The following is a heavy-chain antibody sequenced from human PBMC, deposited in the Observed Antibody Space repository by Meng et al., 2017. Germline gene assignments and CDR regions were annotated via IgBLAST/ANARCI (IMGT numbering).Heavy chain of an antibody. CDR2: INAGNSDT. D-gene: IGHD6-19*01. V-gene: IGHV1-3*01. CDR3: ARAIAVSGTGRFDY. CDR1: GYTFTTYA. Sequence: QGQRANAGAEVKQPGSSVKVSCKASGYTFTTYAIHWGRQAPGQRLEWMGWINAGNSDTKYSQKLQGRVTITRDTSASTVYMEVSSLRSEDTGVYYCARAIAVSGTGRFDYWGQGTLVTVSS. J-gene: IGHJ4*02.